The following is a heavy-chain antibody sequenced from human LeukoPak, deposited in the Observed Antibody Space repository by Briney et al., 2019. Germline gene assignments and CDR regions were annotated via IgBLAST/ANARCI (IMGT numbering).Heavy chain of an antibody. V-gene: IGHV4-61*01. D-gene: IGHD6-19*01. CDR2: IYYSGST. Sequence: PSETLSLTCTVSGGSVSSGSYYWSWIRQPPGKGLEWIGYIYYSGSTNYNPSLKSRVTISVDTSKNQFSLKLSSVTAADTAVYYCASGFGLSGGWYPGSGGFDIWGEGKMVTVSS. CDR1: GGSVSSGSYY. CDR3: ASGFGLSGGWYPGSGGFDI. J-gene: IGHJ3*02.